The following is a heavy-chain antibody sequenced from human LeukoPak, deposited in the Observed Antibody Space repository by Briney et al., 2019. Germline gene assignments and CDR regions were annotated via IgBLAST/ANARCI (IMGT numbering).Heavy chain of an antibody. V-gene: IGHV1-18*03. D-gene: IGHD1-1*01. CDR2: ISAYNGNT. CDR1: GYTFPTYG. CDR3: AREACAHCTIDY. J-gene: IGHJ4*02. Sequence: ASVKVSCKPSGYTFPTYGITWVRQAPGQGLEWMGWISAYNGNTNLAQNLRGRVTLTTDRSTTTAYMELTSLTSDDMAIYYCAREACAHCTIDYWGQGTLVTVSS.